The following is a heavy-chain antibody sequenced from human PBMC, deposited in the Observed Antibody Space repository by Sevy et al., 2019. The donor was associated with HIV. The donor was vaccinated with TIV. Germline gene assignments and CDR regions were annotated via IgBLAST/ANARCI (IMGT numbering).Heavy chain of an antibody. CDR2: IWYDGSNK. D-gene: IGHD3-22*01. Sequence: GGSLRLSCAASGFTFSSYGMHWVRQAPGKGLEWVAVIWYDGSNKYYADSVKGRFTISRDNSKNTLYLQMNSLRAEDTAVDYCARDLNYYDSSGYYSPFGFDYWGQGTLVTVSS. CDR3: ARDLNYYDSSGYYSPFGFDY. CDR1: GFTFSSYG. V-gene: IGHV3-33*01. J-gene: IGHJ4*02.